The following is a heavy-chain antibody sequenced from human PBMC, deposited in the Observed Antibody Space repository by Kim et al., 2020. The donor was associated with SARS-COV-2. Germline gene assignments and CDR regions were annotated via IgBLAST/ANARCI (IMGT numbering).Heavy chain of an antibody. J-gene: IGHJ3*02. CDR2: ISSDGNSK. CDR3: ARDPNYGVGWGNAFDI. D-gene: IGHD4-17*01. CDR1: GFTFSNFA. Sequence: GGSLRLSCAVSGFTFSNFAMHWVRQAPGKGLEWVTVISSDGNSKFYAGSVEGRFTISRDNSKNTLYLQMNSLRVEDTAVYFCARDPNYGVGWGNAFDIWGQGTMVTVSP. V-gene: IGHV3-30-3*01.